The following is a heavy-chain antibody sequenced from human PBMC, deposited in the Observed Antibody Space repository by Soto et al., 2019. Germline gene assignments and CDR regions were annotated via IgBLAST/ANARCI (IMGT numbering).Heavy chain of an antibody. CDR2: IYHSGST. J-gene: IGHJ5*02. D-gene: IGHD1-26*01. CDR3: ARDWGGSGSYYASNWFDP. CDR1: GGSISSSNW. Sequence: QVQLQESGPGLVKPSGTLSLTCAVSGGSISSSNWWSWVRQPPGKGLEWIGEIYHSGSTNYNPSLKSRVTISVDKSKNQFSLKLSSVTAADTAVYYCARDWGGSGSYYASNWFDPWGQGTLVTVSS. V-gene: IGHV4-4*02.